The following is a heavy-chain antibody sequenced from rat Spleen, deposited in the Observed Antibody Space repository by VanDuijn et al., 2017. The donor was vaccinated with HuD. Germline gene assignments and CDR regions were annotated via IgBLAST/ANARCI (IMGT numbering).Heavy chain of an antibody. J-gene: IGHJ4*01. CDR1: GLTFSNYG. V-gene: IGHV5-29*01. D-gene: IGHD1-8*01. Sequence: EVQLVESGGGLVQPGRSLKLSCAASGLTFSNYGMAWVRQVPTKGLEWVATISYDGSSTYYRDSVKGRFTISRDNAKSTLYLQMDSLRSEDTATYYCARHPYSSYGWVDAWGQGASVTVSS. CDR2: ISYDGSST. CDR3: ARHPYSSYGWVDA.